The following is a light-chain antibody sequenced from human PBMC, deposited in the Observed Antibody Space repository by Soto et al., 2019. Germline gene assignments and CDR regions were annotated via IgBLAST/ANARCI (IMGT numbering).Light chain of an antibody. V-gene: IGKV3-20*01. CDR1: QSVSSSY. J-gene: IGKJ3*01. CDR2: DAS. Sequence: ENMLTQSPGTLSLSPRERATLSCRASQSVSSSYLAWYQQKPGQAPRLLIYDASSRATGIPDRFSGSGSGTDFTLTISKLEPEDFAVYYCQQYGTSPPFTFGPGTKVDIK. CDR3: QQYGTSPPFT.